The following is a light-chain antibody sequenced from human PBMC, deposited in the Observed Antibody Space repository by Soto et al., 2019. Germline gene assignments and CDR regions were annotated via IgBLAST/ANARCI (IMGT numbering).Light chain of an antibody. CDR3: CSYAGSSAHVV. Sequence: QSALTQPASVSGSPGQSITISCTETSSDVGSYNLVSWYQQHPGKAPKLMIYEGTKRPSGVSNRFSGSKSGNTASLTISGLQAEDEADYHCCSYAGSSAHVVFGGGTQLTVL. CDR1: SSDVGSYNL. J-gene: IGLJ3*02. V-gene: IGLV2-23*01. CDR2: EGT.